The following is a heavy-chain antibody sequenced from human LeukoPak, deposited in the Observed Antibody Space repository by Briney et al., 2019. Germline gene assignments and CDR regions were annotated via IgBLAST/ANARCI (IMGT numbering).Heavy chain of an antibody. V-gene: IGHV4-34*01. Sequence: PSETLSLTCAVYGGSFSGYYWSWIRQPPGKGLEWIGAINHSGSTNYNPSLKSRVTISVDTSKNQFSLMLSSVTAADTAVYFCARASIVVVIATSGGWFDPWGQGTLVTVSS. CDR2: INHSGST. J-gene: IGHJ5*02. D-gene: IGHD2-21*01. CDR3: ARASIVVVIATSGGWFDP. CDR1: GGSFSGYY.